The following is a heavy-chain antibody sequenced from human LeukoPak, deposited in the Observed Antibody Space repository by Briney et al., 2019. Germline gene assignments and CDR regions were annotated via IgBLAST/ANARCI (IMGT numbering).Heavy chain of an antibody. Sequence: PGGSLGLSCGASGFXFSSYAMSWVRQGPGKGLEWVSAICYSGGDTYHAGSVKGRFTISRDNSKNTLFVEMNSLRAEDTAVYYCAKESPYVSPRQYYFDYWGQGTLVTVSS. CDR1: GFXFSSYA. CDR3: AKESPYVSPRQYYFDY. CDR2: ICYSGGDT. J-gene: IGHJ4*02. V-gene: IGHV3-23*01. D-gene: IGHD3-10*01.